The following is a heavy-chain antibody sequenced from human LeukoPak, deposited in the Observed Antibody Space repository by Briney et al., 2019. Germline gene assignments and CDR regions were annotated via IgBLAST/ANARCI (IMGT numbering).Heavy chain of an antibody. CDR3: ARHEFRCSSTSCYLDY. CDR1: GGSISSYY. Sequence: SETLSLTCTVSGGSISSYYWSWIRQPPGKGLEWIGYIYYSGSTNYNPSLKSRVTISVDTSKNQFSLKLSSVTAADTAVYYCARHEFRCSSTSCYLDYWGQGTLVTVSS. CDR2: IYYSGST. V-gene: IGHV4-59*08. D-gene: IGHD2-2*01. J-gene: IGHJ4*02.